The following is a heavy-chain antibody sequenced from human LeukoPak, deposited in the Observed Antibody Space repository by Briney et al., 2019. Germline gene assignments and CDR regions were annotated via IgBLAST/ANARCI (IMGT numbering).Heavy chain of an antibody. Sequence: SETLSLTCTVSGGSISSSSYYWGWIRQPPGKGLEWIGSIYYSGSTYYNPSLKSRVTISVDTSKNQFSLKLSSVTAADTAVYYCARNLRPDFDYWSQGTLVTVSP. CDR3: ARNLRPDFDY. D-gene: IGHD1-14*01. J-gene: IGHJ4*02. CDR2: IYYSGST. V-gene: IGHV4-39*01. CDR1: GGSISSSSYY.